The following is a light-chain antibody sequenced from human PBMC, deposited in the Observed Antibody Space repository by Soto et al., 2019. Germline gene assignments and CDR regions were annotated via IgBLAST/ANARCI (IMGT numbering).Light chain of an antibody. J-gene: IGLJ2*01. V-gene: IGLV2-14*01. CDR1: NSDVGAYNY. Sequence: QSALTQPASVSGSPGQSITISCTGTNSDVGAYNYVSWYQHHPGKAPKLIIYEVSNRPSGVSNRFSGSKSGNTASLTISGLQADDEADYYCSSYTTSGTLVFGGETQLTVL. CDR2: EVS. CDR3: SSYTTSGTLV.